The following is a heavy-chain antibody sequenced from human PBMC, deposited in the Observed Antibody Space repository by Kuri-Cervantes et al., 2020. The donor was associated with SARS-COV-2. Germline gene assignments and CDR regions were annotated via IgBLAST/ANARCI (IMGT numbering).Heavy chain of an antibody. J-gene: IGHJ3*02. V-gene: IGHV3-30-3*01. CDR1: GFNYLNYA. CDR3: ARDLYLGPRHDAFDI. Sequence: LSLTCTASGFNYLNYAMHWVRQAPGTGLEWVAVVSYNGTNKYYADSVKGRFTISRDNAKNSLYLQMNSLRAEDTAVYYCARDLYLGPRHDAFDIWGQGTMVTVSS. CDR2: VSYNGTNK. D-gene: IGHD2-2*02.